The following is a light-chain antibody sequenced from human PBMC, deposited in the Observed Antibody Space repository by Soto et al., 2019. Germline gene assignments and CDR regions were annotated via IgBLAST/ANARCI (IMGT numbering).Light chain of an antibody. J-gene: IGLJ1*01. Sequence: QSVLTQPRSVSGSPGQSVTISCTGTSSDVGTYDFVSWYQQHPGKAPRLMIFDVSERPSGVPDRFSGSKSGNTASLTISGLQAEDEADYYCTSYTSSSPCVFGTGTKVTVL. V-gene: IGLV2-11*01. CDR2: DVS. CDR1: SSDVGTYDF. CDR3: TSYTSSSPCV.